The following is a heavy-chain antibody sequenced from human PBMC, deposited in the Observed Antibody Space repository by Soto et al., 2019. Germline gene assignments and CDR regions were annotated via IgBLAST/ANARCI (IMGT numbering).Heavy chain of an antibody. CDR2: IHYSGSV. Sequence: QVQLQESDPGLVRPSQTLSLTCTVSGGSISVEHYHWTWIRQPPGKSLQWIGYIHYSGSVYYNPSLQSRLSMSVDTSKNLFSLKLASVTAADTAVYFCVREDDGGDRDYYGLDVWGQGTTVTVSS. D-gene: IGHD2-21*02. J-gene: IGHJ6*02. CDR3: VREDDGGDRDYYGLDV. CDR1: GGSISVEHYH. V-gene: IGHV4-30-4*01.